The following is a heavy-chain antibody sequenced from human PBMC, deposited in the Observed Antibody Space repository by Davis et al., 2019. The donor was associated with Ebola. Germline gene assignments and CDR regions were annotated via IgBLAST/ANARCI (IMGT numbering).Heavy chain of an antibody. V-gene: IGHV1-24*01. D-gene: IGHD2-2*01. Sequence: ASVKVSCKASGGTFSSYAISWVRQAPGKGLEWMGGFDPEDGETIYAQKFQGRVTMTEDTSTDTAYMELSSLRSDDTAVYYCASLWGYCSSTSCRFDPWGQGTLVTVSS. CDR3: ASLWGYCSSTSCRFDP. CDR2: FDPEDGET. CDR1: GGTFSSYA. J-gene: IGHJ5*02.